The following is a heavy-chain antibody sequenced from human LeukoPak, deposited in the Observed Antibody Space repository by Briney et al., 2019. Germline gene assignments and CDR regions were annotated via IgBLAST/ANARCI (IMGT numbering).Heavy chain of an antibody. D-gene: IGHD1-1*01. CDR2: ISYDGSNK. V-gene: IGHV3-30*18. Sequence: GGSLRLSCAASGFTFSSYGMHWVRQAPGKGLEWVAVISYDGSNKYYADSVKGRFTISRDNSKNTLYLQMNSLRAEDTAVYYCAKRMTGTTEHYYYYGMDVWGQGTKVTVSS. J-gene: IGHJ6*02. CDR1: GFTFSSYG. CDR3: AKRMTGTTEHYYYYGMDV.